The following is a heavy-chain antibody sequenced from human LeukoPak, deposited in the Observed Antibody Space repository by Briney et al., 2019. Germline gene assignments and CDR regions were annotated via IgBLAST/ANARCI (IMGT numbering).Heavy chain of an antibody. CDR2: ISSSGSTI. Sequence: AGGSLRLSCAASGFTFSDYYMSWIRQAPGKGLEWVSYISSSGSTIYYADSVKGRFTISRDNAKNSLYLQMNSLRAEDTAVYYCARDEQTYSSSWTVGYYYYMDVWGKGTTVTISS. CDR1: GFTFSDYY. CDR3: ARDEQTYSSSWTVGYYYYMDV. V-gene: IGHV3-11*01. J-gene: IGHJ6*03. D-gene: IGHD6-13*01.